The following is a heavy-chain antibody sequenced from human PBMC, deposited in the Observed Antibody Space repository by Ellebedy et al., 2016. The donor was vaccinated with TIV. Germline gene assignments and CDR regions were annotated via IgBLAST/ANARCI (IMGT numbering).Heavy chain of an antibody. Sequence: GSLRLSXTVSGGSISTSTYYWGWIRQPPGKGLEWIGCIYYSGRIYYNPSLKSRVTISVDKSKNQFSLKLSSVTAADTAVYYCARVPYYDYIWGSSNSDYWGQGTLVTVSS. D-gene: IGHD3-16*01. V-gene: IGHV4-39*07. J-gene: IGHJ4*02. CDR1: GGSISTSTYY. CDR2: IYYSGRI. CDR3: ARVPYYDYIWGSSNSDY.